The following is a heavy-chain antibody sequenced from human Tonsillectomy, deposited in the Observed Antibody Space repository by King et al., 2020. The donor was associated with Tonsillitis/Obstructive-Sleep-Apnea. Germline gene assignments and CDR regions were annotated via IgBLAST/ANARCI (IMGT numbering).Heavy chain of an antibody. J-gene: IGHJ3*01. CDR2: IYPGNSAT. D-gene: IGHD1-26*01. Sequence: VQLVESGAEVKKPGESLKISCKGSGYIFTNYWIGWVRQMPGKGLEWMGIIYPGNSATRYSPSFQGQVTISADESISTAYVQWGSLKASDSAMYYCAIPGGSSRPDGFDVWGQGTMITVSS. V-gene: IGHV5-51*03. CDR3: AIPGGSSRPDGFDV. CDR1: GYIFTNYW.